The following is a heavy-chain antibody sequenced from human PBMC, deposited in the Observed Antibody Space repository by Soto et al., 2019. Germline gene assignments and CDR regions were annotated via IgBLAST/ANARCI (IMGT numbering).Heavy chain of an antibody. Sequence: ASVKVSCKASGFTFTSSAVQWVRQARGQRLEWIGWIVVGSGNTNYAQKFQERVTITRDMSTSTAYMELSSLRSEDTAVYYCAAEGEDSSSWYLDYGMDVWGQGTTVTVSS. V-gene: IGHV1-58*01. CDR1: GFTFTSSA. CDR3: AAEGEDSSSWYLDYGMDV. CDR2: IVVGSGNT. J-gene: IGHJ6*02. D-gene: IGHD6-13*01.